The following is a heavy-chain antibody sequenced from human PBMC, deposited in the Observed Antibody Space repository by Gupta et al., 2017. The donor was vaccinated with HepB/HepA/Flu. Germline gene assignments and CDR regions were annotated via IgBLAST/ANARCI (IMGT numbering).Heavy chain of an antibody. Sequence: EVQLVESGGGLVQPGGSLRLSCAASGFTFSNYCMSWVRQAPGKGLEWVANIKQDGSEKFYVDSVKGRFTLSRDNTKNSLFLEMNSLRVEDTAVXYXARAWHXDFLSGQVDAFDIWGQGTVVIVSS. CDR3: ARAWHXDFLSGQVDAFDI. J-gene: IGHJ3*02. CDR2: IKQDGSEK. CDR1: GFTFSNYC. V-gene: IGHV3-7*01. D-gene: IGHD3-3*01.